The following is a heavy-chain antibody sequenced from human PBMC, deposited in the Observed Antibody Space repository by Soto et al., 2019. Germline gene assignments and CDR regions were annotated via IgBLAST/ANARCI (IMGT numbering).Heavy chain of an antibody. D-gene: IGHD5-18*01. Sequence: GGSLRLSCAASGFTFGTYAMNWVRQAPGKGLEWVSGITGSGGSTYYADSVKGRFTISRDNSKNTLYLQMNSLRGDDTAVYYCAKDRSVDTRDWFDPWGQGTLVTVS. CDR1: GFTFGTYA. CDR3: AKDRSVDTRDWFDP. J-gene: IGHJ5*02. CDR2: ITGSGGST. V-gene: IGHV3-23*01.